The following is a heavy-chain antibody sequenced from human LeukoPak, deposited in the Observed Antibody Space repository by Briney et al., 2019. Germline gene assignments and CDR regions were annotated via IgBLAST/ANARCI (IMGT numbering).Heavy chain of an antibody. D-gene: IGHD1-26*01. Sequence: GGSLRLSCAASGFTFSSYWMSWVRQAPGKGLEWVANIKQDGSEKYYVDSVKGRFTISRDNAKNSLYLQMNSLRAEDTAVYYCARTLIQWELLKFGFDYWGQGTLVTVSS. CDR2: IKQDGSEK. CDR3: ARTLIQWELLKFGFDY. J-gene: IGHJ4*02. CDR1: GFTFSSYW. V-gene: IGHV3-7*01.